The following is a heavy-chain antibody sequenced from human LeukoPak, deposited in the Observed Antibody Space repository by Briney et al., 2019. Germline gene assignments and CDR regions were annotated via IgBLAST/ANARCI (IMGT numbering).Heavy chain of an antibody. J-gene: IGHJ5*02. V-gene: IGHV4-61*08. CDR3: ARTRTYYDFWSGYYTGTPSSWFDP. D-gene: IGHD3-3*01. CDR1: GGSISSGDYY. Sequence: SETLSLTCTVSGGSISSGDYYWSWIRQPPGKGLEWIGYIYYSGSTNYNPSLKSRVTISVDTSKNQFSLKLSSVTAADTAVYYCARTRTYYDFWSGYYTGTPSSWFDPWGQGTLVTVSS. CDR2: IYYSGST.